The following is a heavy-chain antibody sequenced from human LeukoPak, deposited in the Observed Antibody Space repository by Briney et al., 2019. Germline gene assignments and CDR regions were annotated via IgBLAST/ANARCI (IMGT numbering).Heavy chain of an antibody. D-gene: IGHD4-17*01. CDR1: GGSISSGGYY. CDR2: IYYSGST. CDR3: ARFHRAYGDQNAFDI. V-gene: IGHV4-31*03. J-gene: IGHJ3*02. Sequence: SETLSLTCTVSGGSISSGGYYWSWIRQHPGKGLEWIGYIYYSGSTYYNPSLKSRVTISVDTSKNQFSLKLSSVTAADTAVYYCARFHRAYGDQNAFDIWGQGTMVTVSS.